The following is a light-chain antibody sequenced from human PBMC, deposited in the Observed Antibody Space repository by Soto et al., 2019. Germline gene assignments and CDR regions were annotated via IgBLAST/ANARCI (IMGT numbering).Light chain of an antibody. Sequence: EIVLTQSPGTLSLSPGERATLSCRASQIVGGDTLAWFQQRPGQAPRLVIYGASNRAAGIPDRFSGSGSGTDFTLTVSRLEPEDFEMYYCQQYHWAPDTLGQGTRLEIK. CDR1: QIVGGDT. J-gene: IGKJ5*01. CDR3: QQYHWAPDT. CDR2: GAS. V-gene: IGKV3-20*01.